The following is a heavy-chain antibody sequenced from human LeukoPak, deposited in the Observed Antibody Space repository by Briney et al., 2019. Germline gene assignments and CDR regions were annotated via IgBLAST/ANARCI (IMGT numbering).Heavy chain of an antibody. CDR3: AKQSRIVVVPAAAIDY. J-gene: IGHJ4*02. CDR2: INPSGGST. Sequence: ASVKVSCKASGYTFTSYYMHWVRQAPGQGLEWMGIINPSGGSTSYAQKFQGRVTMTRDTSTSTVYMELSSLRSEDTAVYYCAKQSRIVVVPAAAIDYWGQGTLVTVSS. D-gene: IGHD2-2*01. V-gene: IGHV1-46*01. CDR1: GYTFTSYY.